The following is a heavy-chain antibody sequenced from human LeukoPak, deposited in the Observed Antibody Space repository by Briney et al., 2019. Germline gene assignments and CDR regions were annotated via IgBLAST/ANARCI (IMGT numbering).Heavy chain of an antibody. CDR1: GYTFTSYA. CDR3: ARDSSGWSYYYYYYMDV. CDR2: INTNTGNP. V-gene: IGHV7-4-1*02. J-gene: IGHJ6*03. Sequence: ASVKVSCKASGYTFTSYAMNWVRQAPGQGLEWMGWINTNTGNPTYAQGFTGRFVFSLDTSVSTAYLQISSLKAEDTAVYYCARDSSGWSYYYYYYMDVWGKGTTVTISS. D-gene: IGHD6-19*01.